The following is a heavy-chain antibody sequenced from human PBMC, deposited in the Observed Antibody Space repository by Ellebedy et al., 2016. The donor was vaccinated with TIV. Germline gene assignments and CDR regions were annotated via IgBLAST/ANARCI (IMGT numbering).Heavy chain of an antibody. Sequence: GESLKISXAASGFTFSSYGMHWVRQAPGKGLEWVAVISYDGSNKYYPGSVKGRFTISRENAKNSLYLQMNSLRAEDTAVYYCAREKPAAGRDYFHYYGMDVWGQGTTVTVSS. D-gene: IGHD6-13*01. J-gene: IGHJ6*02. CDR3: AREKPAAGRDYFHYYGMDV. V-gene: IGHV3-30*03. CDR1: GFTFSSYG. CDR2: ISYDGSNK.